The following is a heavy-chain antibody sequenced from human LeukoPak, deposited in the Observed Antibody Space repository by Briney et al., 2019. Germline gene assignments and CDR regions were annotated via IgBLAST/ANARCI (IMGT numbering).Heavy chain of an antibody. CDR3: ATSNDAKIAPFDH. Sequence: SETLSLTCTVSGVSMSAYQWSWVRQSPEKGLEWIGCINTKGETSYNPSLKSRVTTSVDTSKSQFSLRLTSVTAADTAVYYRATSNDAKIAPFDHWGQGAPVTVSS. V-gene: IGHV4-4*09. CDR2: INTKGET. J-gene: IGHJ4*02. D-gene: IGHD2-21*01. CDR1: GVSMSAYQ.